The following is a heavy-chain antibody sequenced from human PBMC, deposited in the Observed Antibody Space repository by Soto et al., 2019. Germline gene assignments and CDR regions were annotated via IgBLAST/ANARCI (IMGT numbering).Heavy chain of an antibody. CDR3: ARPTSGNAFDV. Sequence: LRLSCAASGFTFRSHGMHWVRQASGKGLEWVAVIWYDGSNKYYIDSVKGRFTISRDNSKNTLYLQMNSLRVEDTAVYYCARPTSGNAFDVWGQGTVVTVSS. CDR2: IWYDGSNK. CDR1: GFTFRSHG. V-gene: IGHV3-33*01. J-gene: IGHJ3*01.